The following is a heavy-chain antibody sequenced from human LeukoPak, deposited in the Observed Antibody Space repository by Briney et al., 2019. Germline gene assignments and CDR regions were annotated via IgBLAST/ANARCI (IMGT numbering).Heavy chain of an antibody. Sequence: GGSLRLSCAVSRFAFSNYGMSWVRQAPGKGLEWVSAISGSGGSTYYADSVKGRFTISRDNSKNTLYLQMNSLRAEDTAVYYRANDIPAQQGTYYFDYWGQGTLVTVSS. D-gene: IGHD2-2*01. CDR2: ISGSGGST. V-gene: IGHV3-23*01. J-gene: IGHJ4*02. CDR1: RFAFSNYG. CDR3: ANDIPAQQGTYYFDY.